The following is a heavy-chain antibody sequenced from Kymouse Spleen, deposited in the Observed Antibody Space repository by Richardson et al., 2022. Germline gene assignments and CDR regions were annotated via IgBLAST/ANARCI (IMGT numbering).Heavy chain of an antibody. J-gene: IGHJ4*02. V-gene: IGHV4-34*01. CDR3: ASRYCSSTSCSRDY. D-gene: IGHD2-2*02. Sequence: QVQLQQWGAGLLKPSETLSLTCAVYGGSFSGYYWSWIRQPPGKGLEWIGEINHSGSTNYNPSLKSRVTISVDTSKNQFSLKLSSVTAADTAVYYCASRYCSSTSCSRDYWGQGTLVTVSS. CDR2: INHSGST. CDR1: GGSFSGYY.